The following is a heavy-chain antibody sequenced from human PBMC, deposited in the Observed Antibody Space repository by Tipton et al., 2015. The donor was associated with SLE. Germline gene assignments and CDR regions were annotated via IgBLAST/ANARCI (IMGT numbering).Heavy chain of an antibody. D-gene: IGHD5-12*01. J-gene: IGHJ6*02. V-gene: IGHV4-34*01. CDR1: GGSFSAYY. Sequence: TLSLTCAVYGGSFSAYYWSWIRQPPGKGLEWIGEINHSGSTNFNPSLKSRVTISVGTSKNQFSLKLNSVTAADTAVYYCARGVPSGYDLGYFYYGMDVWGQGTTVTVSS. CDR2: INHSGST. CDR3: ARGVPSGYDLGYFYYGMDV.